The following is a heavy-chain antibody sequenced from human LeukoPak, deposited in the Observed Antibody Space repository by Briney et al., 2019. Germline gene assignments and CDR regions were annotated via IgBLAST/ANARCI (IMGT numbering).Heavy chain of an antibody. CDR1: GFTFDDYA. V-gene: IGHV3-9*01. J-gene: IGHJ4*02. D-gene: IGHD3-9*01. CDR2: ISWNSGSI. CDR3: AKAPYYDILTAPYYFDY. Sequence: GRSLRPSCAASGFTFDDYAMHWVRQAPGKGLEWVSGISWNSGSIGYADSVKGRFTISRDNAKNSLYLQMNSLRAEDTALYYCAKAPYYDILTAPYYFDYWGQGTLVTVSS.